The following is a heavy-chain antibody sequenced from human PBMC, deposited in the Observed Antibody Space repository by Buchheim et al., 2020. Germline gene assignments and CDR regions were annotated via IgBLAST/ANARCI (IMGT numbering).Heavy chain of an antibody. CDR1: GGSFSGYY. CDR3: ARGRPHYSILNWFDP. Sequence: QVQLQQWGAGLLKPSETLSLTCAVYGGSFSGYYWSWIRQPPGKGLEWIGEINHSGSTNYNPSLKSRVTISVDKSKNQLSLKLSSVTAADTAVYYCARGRPHYSILNWFDPWGQGTL. V-gene: IGHV4-34*01. J-gene: IGHJ5*02. D-gene: IGHD4-11*01. CDR2: INHSGST.